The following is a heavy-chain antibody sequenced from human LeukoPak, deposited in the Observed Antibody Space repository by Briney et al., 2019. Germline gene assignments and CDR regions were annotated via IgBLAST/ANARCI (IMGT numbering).Heavy chain of an antibody. Sequence: SQTLSLTCAISGDSVSSNSAAWNWIRQSPSRGLELLGRTYYKSKFYSDYAVSVKARITINPDTSKNQFSLQLNSVTPEDTAVSFCTRGITVTGYYFDYWGQGTLVTVSS. CDR3: TRGITVTGYYFDY. V-gene: IGHV6-1*01. CDR2: TYYKSKFYS. J-gene: IGHJ4*02. D-gene: IGHD6-19*01. CDR1: GDSVSSNSAA.